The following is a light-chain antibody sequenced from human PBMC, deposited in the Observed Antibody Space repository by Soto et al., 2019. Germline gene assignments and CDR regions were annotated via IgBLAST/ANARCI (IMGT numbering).Light chain of an antibody. V-gene: IGKV1-5*01. CDR2: DAS. CDR1: QSINTW. Sequence: DIQMTQSPSTLSASVGDRVTITCRASQSINTWLAWYQQKPGKAPKLLIFDASSLESGVPSRFSGSRSGTEFTLTISSLQPDDFATYYCQQYESYSTFGQGTKVEIK. J-gene: IGKJ1*01. CDR3: QQYESYST.